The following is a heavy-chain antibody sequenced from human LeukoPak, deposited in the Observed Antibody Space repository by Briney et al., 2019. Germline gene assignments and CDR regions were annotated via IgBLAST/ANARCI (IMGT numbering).Heavy chain of an antibody. CDR2: IYANGDN. CDR1: GFSLTTGGVG. Sequence: SGPTLVNPTQTLTLSCTFSGFSLTTGGVGVGWIRHPPGKALEWVALIYANGDNRYSPPLESRLTITKDTSENQVVLTITNMDPVDTATYYCASLFSSGIYGYDPWGQGTLVTVSS. V-gene: IGHV2-5*01. J-gene: IGHJ5*02. D-gene: IGHD3-10*01. CDR3: ASLFSSGIYGYDP.